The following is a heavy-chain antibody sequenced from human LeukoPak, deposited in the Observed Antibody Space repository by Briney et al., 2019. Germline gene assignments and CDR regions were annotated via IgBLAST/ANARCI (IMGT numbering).Heavy chain of an antibody. Sequence: GGSLRLSCAASGFTFSSYSMNWVRQAPGKGLEWVSYISSSSSSSIYYADSVKGRFTISRDNVKNSLYLQMNSLRAEDTAVYYCARVGALSSSWLLYWGQGTLVTVSS. CDR3: ARVGALSSSWLLY. J-gene: IGHJ4*02. CDR2: ISSSSSSSI. CDR1: GFTFSSYS. V-gene: IGHV3-48*01. D-gene: IGHD6-13*01.